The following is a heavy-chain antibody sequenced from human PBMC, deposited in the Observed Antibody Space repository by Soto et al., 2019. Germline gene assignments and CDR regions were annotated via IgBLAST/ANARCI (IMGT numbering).Heavy chain of an antibody. D-gene: IGHD2-21*01. Sequence: PGGSLRLSCAASGFTFDDYAMHWVRQVPGKGLEWVSGISWNSVLIGYADSVKGRFTISRDNAKKSLYLQMNSLRLDDTALYFCAKGRSYWYIDFWGRGTLVTVSS. CDR1: GFTFDDYA. CDR2: ISWNSVLI. V-gene: IGHV3-9*01. J-gene: IGHJ2*01. CDR3: AKGRSYWYIDF.